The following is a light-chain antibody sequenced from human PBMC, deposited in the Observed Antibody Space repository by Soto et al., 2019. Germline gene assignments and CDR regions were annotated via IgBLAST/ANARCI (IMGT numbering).Light chain of an antibody. CDR3: QQYDDLPLT. Sequence: DIQMTQSPSSLSASVGDRVTITCQASQDIGNYINWYQQKPGKAPQLLIYAASNLETGVPSRFSGRGSGTDFTLTISSLRPGDLGTYFCQQYDDLPLTLGGGTKVELK. V-gene: IGKV1-33*01. J-gene: IGKJ4*01. CDR2: AAS. CDR1: QDIGNY.